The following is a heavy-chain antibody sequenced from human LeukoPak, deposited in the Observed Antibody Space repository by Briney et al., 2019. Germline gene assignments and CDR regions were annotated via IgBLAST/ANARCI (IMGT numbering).Heavy chain of an antibody. D-gene: IGHD3-10*01. CDR3: ARDLRITMVRATLLYFDY. CDR2: IIPILGIA. CDR1: GGTFSSYA. Sequence: ASVKVSCKASGGTFSSYAISWVRQAPGQGLEWMGRIIPILGIANYAQKFQGRVTITADKSTSTAYMELSSLRSEDTAVYYCARDLRITMVRATLLYFDYWGQGTLVTVSS. V-gene: IGHV1-69*04. J-gene: IGHJ4*02.